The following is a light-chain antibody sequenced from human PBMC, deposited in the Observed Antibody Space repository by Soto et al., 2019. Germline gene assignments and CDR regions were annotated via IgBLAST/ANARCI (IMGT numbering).Light chain of an antibody. Sequence: EIVMTQSPATLSLSPGERATLSCRASQSVTSSYLSWYQQKPGQAPRLLIYNAFIRATGFPARFSGSGSGPDFTLTISSLQSEDFALYYCQQYNIWPPYTFGQGTKVDIK. J-gene: IGKJ2*01. CDR3: QQYNIWPPYT. CDR2: NAF. V-gene: IGKV3D-7*01. CDR1: QSVTSSY.